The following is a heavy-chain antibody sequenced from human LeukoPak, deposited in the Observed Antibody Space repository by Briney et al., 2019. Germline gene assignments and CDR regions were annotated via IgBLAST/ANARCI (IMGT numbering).Heavy chain of an antibody. D-gene: IGHD2-2*02. J-gene: IGHJ6*03. Sequence: ASVKVSCKTSKNMFTGYFMHWVRQAPGQGLEWIGWINPNSGGTLFARRFQGRVTMTRDTSISATYMELSRLTSDDTALYYCAAQCNDDFCYKRDYMDVWGKGTMVIVSS. V-gene: IGHV1-2*02. CDR1: KNMFTGYF. CDR2: INPNSGGT. CDR3: AAQCNDDFCYKRDYMDV.